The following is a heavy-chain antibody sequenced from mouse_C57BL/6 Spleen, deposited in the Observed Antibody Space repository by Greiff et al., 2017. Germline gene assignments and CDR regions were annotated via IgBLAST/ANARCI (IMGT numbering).Heavy chain of an antibody. CDR2: INPSSGYT. CDR1: GYTFTSYT. D-gene: IGHD1-1*01. Sequence: VKLMESGAELARPGASVKMSCKASGYTFTSYTMHWVKQRPGQGLEWIGYINPSSGYTKYNQKFKDKATLTADKSSSTAYMQLSSLTSEDSAVYYCARRDYYGSRDYYAMDYWGQGTSVTVSS. V-gene: IGHV1-4*01. J-gene: IGHJ4*01. CDR3: ARRDYYGSRDYYAMDY.